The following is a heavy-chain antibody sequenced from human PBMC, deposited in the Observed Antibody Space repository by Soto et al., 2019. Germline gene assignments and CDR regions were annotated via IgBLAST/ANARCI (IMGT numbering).Heavy chain of an antibody. D-gene: IGHD6-6*01. CDR1: GFTFSIYG. Sequence: QVHLVESGGGVVQPGRSLRLSCAASGFTFSIYGMHWVRQAPGKGLEWVSLISYDGNNKYYADSVKGRFTISRDNSKNTLYLQVNSLRPDDTAVYCCAKYLGTSSLSLVFDYWGQGTLVTVSS. CDR3: AKYLGTSSLSLVFDY. CDR2: ISYDGNNK. V-gene: IGHV3-30*18. J-gene: IGHJ4*02.